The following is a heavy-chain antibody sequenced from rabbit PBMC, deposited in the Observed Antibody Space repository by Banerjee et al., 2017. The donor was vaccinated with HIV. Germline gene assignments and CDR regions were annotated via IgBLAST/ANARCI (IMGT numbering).Heavy chain of an antibody. CDR2: IYGGSGST. D-gene: IGHD6-1*01. J-gene: IGHJ4*01. CDR3: ASYYSDGYAGDAYATGGYYFNL. Sequence: QLVESGGGLVKPGASLTLTCKASGLDFSSYYMSWVRQAPGKGLEWIGIIYGGSGSTDYASWVNGRFTISSDNAQNTVDLQMNSLTAADTATYFCASYYSDGYAGDAYATGGYYFNLWGPGTLVTVS. CDR1: GLDFSSYY. V-gene: IGHV1S7*01.